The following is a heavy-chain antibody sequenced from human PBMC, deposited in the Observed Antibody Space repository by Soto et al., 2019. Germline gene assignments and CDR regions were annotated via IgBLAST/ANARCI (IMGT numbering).Heavy chain of an antibody. D-gene: IGHD4-17*01. CDR2: IDPSDSYT. CDR1: GYSFTSYW. J-gene: IGHJ6*02. Sequence: GESLKISCKGSGYSFTSYWISWVRQIPGKGLEWMGRIDPSDSYTNYSPSFQGHVTISADKSISTAYLQWSSLKASDTAMYYCARLPFGDYQNYYYYGMDVWGQGTTVTVSS. CDR3: ARLPFGDYQNYYYYGMDV. V-gene: IGHV5-10-1*01.